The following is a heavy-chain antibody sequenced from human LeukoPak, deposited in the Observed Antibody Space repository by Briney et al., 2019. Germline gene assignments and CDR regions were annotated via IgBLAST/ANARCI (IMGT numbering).Heavy chain of an antibody. CDR2: VYYRGSA. Sequence: SENLSLTCTVSGGSISSSSYYWGWLRQPPGKGLEWIESVYYRGSAYYSPSRKSRITISVDTSKNQFSLRMSSVTAAHTAVYYCARHKEASDSSSWCLVGTGLDIWGQGTMVTVS. J-gene: IGHJ3*02. CDR3: ARHKEASDSSSWCLVGTGLDI. D-gene: IGHD6-13*01. CDR1: GGSISSSSYY. V-gene: IGHV4-39*01.